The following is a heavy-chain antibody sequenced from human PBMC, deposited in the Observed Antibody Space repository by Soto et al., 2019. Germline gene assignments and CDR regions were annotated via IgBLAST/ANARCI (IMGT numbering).Heavy chain of an antibody. Sequence: QVQLVQSGAEVKKPGSSVKVSCKASGGAFGSYAINWVRQAPGQGLEWMGGIIPMFGTTNYAQRFQGRVTVTADESTSTVYLELTRLKSDDTAMYYCTRHRGYSSGYWGQDFWGQGTLVTVSS. CDR1: GGAFGSYA. V-gene: IGHV1-69*01. D-gene: IGHD5-12*01. J-gene: IGHJ4*02. CDR2: IIPMFGTT. CDR3: TRHRGYSSGYWGQDF.